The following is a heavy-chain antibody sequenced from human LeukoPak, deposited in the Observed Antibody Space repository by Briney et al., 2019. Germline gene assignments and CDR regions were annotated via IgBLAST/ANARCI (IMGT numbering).Heavy chain of an antibody. Sequence: ASVKVSCKASGGTFSSYAISWVRQAPGQGLEWMGWINPNSGGTNYAQKFQGRVTMTRDTSISTAYMELSRLRSDDTAVYYCARLARQHDYSYWGQGTLVTVSS. CDR3: ARLARQHDYSY. D-gene: IGHD4-11*01. CDR2: INPNSGGT. J-gene: IGHJ4*02. CDR1: GGTFSSYA. V-gene: IGHV1-2*02.